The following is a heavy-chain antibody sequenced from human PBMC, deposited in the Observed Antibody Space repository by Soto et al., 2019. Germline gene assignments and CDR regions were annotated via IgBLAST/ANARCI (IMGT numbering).Heavy chain of an antibody. J-gene: IGHJ4*02. V-gene: IGHV3-48*02. CDR2: ISSSSSTI. D-gene: IGHD3-22*01. CDR1: GFTFSSYS. CDR3: ASFYYYDSSGFRRVAC. Sequence: GGSLRLSCAASGFTFSSYSMNWVRQAPGKGLEWVSYISSSSSTIYYADSVKGRFTISRDNAKNSLYLQMNSLRDEDTAVYYCASFYYYDSSGFRRVACWGQGTLVTVSS.